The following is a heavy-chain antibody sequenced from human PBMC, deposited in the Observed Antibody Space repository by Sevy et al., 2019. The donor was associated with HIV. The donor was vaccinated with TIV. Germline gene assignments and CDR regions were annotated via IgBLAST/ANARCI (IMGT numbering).Heavy chain of an antibody. CDR3: ARDLSSSPIPYNWFDP. D-gene: IGHD6-13*01. J-gene: IGHJ5*02. CDR2: ISSSSYI. V-gene: IGHV3-21*01. Sequence: GGSLRLSCAASGFTFSSYSMNWVRQAPGKGLEWVSSISSSSYIYYADSVKGRFTISRDNAKNSLYLQMNSLRAEDTAVYYCARDLSSSPIPYNWFDPWGQGTLVTVSS. CDR1: GFTFSSYS.